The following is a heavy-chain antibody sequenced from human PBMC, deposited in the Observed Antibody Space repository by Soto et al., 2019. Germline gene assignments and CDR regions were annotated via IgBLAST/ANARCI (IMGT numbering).Heavy chain of an antibody. CDR2: ISYDGSNK. Sequence: QPVGSLRLSCAASGFTFSSYAMHWVRQAPGKGLEWVAVISYDGSNKYYADSVKGRFTISRDNSKNTLYLQMNSLRAEDTAVYYCARDGPWDAAAGTDDYGMDVWGQGTTVTVSS. D-gene: IGHD6-13*01. J-gene: IGHJ6*02. CDR3: ARDGPWDAAAGTDDYGMDV. CDR1: GFTFSSYA. V-gene: IGHV3-30-3*01.